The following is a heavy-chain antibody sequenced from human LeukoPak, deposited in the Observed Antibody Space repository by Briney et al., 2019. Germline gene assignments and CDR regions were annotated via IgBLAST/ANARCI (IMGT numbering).Heavy chain of an antibody. CDR2: ISSDGGST. Sequence: GGSLRLSCAASGIIFSNYAMHWVRQGPGKGLECISTISSDGGSTYYANSVKGRITISRDNSKITLYLQMGSLRAEYMAVYYCARGRQGAKTRYFDLWGRGARVTVSS. CDR3: ARGRQGAKTRYFDL. D-gene: IGHD1-26*01. CDR1: GIIFSNYA. V-gene: IGHV3-64*01. J-gene: IGHJ2*01.